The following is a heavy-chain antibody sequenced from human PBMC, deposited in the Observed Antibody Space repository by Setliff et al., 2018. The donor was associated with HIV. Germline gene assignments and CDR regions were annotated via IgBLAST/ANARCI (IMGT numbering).Heavy chain of an antibody. J-gene: IGHJ5*02. CDR2: INTGNGNT. Sequence: GASVKVSCKASGYTFTRNAMHWVRQAPGQRLEWMGWINTGNGNTKYSQKFQGRVTITRDTFASTAYMELISLRSEDTAVYYCARDFSSGDYPHWFDPWGQGTLVTVSS. CDR3: ARDFSSGDYPHWFDP. CDR1: GYTFTRNA. D-gene: IGHD4-17*01. V-gene: IGHV1-3*04.